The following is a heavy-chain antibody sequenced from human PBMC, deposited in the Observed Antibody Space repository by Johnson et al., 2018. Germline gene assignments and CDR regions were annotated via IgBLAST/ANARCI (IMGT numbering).Heavy chain of an antibody. J-gene: IGHJ6*04. CDR2: IPYDGSHE. D-gene: IGHD5-18*01. CDR1: GFIFRRYA. V-gene: IGHV3-30*03. CDR3: ASSIVGGGEYSYAGYFSVLDV. Sequence: QVQLQESGGDVVQPGKSLRLSCAVSGFIFRRYAMHWVRQAPGKGLEWVAVIPYDGSHEYYADSVKGRFSISRDNSKTTFYLHMNSLRPDDTAVSSCASSIVGGGEYSYAGYFSVLDVWGRGTSVTVSA.